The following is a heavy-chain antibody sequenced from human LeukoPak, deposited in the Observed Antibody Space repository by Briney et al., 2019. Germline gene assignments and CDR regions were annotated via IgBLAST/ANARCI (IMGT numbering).Heavy chain of an antibody. Sequence: ASVKVSCKASGYTFTNYYMHWVRQAPGQGLEWMGIINPINVITRYAQKFQGRVTMTRDTSISTAYMELSRLRSDDTAVYYCARGPPNIVRDYWGQGTLVTVSS. CDR3: ARGPPNIVRDY. D-gene: IGHD5-12*01. V-gene: IGHV1-46*01. CDR2: INPINVIT. J-gene: IGHJ4*02. CDR1: GYTFTNYY.